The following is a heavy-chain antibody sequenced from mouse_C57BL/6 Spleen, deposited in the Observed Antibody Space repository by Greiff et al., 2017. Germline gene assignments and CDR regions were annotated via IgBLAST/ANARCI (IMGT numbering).Heavy chain of an antibody. CDR1: GYTFTSYW. V-gene: IGHV1-61*01. J-gene: IGHJ3*01. CDR2: IYPSDSET. CDR3: ARRGIYSNYGGFAY. D-gene: IGHD2-5*01. Sequence: VQLQQPGAELVRPGSSVKLSCKASGYTFTSYWMDWVKQRPGQGLEWIGNIYPSDSETHYNQKFKDKATLTVDKSSSTAYMQLSSLTSEDSAVYYGARRGIYSNYGGFAYWGQGTLVTVSA.